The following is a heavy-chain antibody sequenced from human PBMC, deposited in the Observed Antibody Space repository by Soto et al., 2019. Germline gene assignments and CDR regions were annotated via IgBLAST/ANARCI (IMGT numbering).Heavy chain of an antibody. V-gene: IGHV3-74*01. CDR1: GLTFSSYW. J-gene: IGHJ6*02. CDR3: ARDSTEFLEWFPRYGMDV. CDR2: INSDGSST. Sequence: GGSLRLSCAASGLTFSSYWMHWVRQAPGKGLVWVSRINSDGSSTSYADSVKGRFTISRDNAKNTLYLQMNSLRAEDTAVYYCARDSTEFLEWFPRYGMDVWGQGTTVTVSS. D-gene: IGHD3-3*01.